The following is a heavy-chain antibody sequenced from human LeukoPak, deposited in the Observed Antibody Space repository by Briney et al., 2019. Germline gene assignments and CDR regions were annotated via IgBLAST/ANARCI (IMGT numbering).Heavy chain of an antibody. V-gene: IGHV4-39*01. CDR3: ARLPMTTLLDY. J-gene: IGHJ4*02. D-gene: IGHD1-14*01. CDR2: ISYSGNT. CDR1: GGSISSGGFF. Sequence: PSETLPLTCGVSGGSISSGGFFWGWIRQPPGKGLEWVGTISYSGNTYYHPSLNSRVTISIDTSQNQFSLKLSSVTAADAAVYYCARLPMTTLLDYWGQGTLVTVSS.